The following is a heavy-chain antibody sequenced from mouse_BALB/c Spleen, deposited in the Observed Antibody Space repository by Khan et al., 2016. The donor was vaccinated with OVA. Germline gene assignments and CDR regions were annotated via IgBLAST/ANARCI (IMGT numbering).Heavy chain of an antibody. CDR1: GFSLPNYG. CDR3: AKNRNGYFDY. J-gene: IGHJ2*01. D-gene: IGHD1-1*02. Sequence: QVQLQQSGPGLVQPSQSLSITCTVSGFSLPNYGVHWVRQSPGKGLEWLGVIWSGGITDYNETFISRLSISKDISKSQVFFKMNSLQANDTAIYYCAKNRNGYFDYWGQGTTLTVSS. V-gene: IGHV2-2*02. CDR2: IWSGGIT.